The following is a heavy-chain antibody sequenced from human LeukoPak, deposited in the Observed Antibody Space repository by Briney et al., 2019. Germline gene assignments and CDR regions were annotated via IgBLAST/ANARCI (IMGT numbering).Heavy chain of an antibody. D-gene: IGHD3-3*01. Sequence: PGGSLRLSCAASGFSFSTYMMTWVRQAPGKGLEWVSYISDSSSSIYYADSVKGRFTISRGNAKNSLYLQMNSLRAEDSAVYYCARAPLVFWSGYLGMDVWGKGTTVTVSS. V-gene: IGHV3-48*04. CDR1: GFSFSTYM. CDR3: ARAPLVFWSGYLGMDV. CDR2: ISDSSSSI. J-gene: IGHJ6*04.